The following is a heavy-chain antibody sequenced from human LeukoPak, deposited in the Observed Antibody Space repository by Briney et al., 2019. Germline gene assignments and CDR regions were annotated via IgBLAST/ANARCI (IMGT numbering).Heavy chain of an antibody. CDR2: ISGSGGST. CDR1: GFTFSSYS. V-gene: IGHV3-23*01. J-gene: IGHJ4*02. Sequence: GGSLRLSCAASGFTFSSYSMNWVRQAPGKGLEWVSAISGSGGSTYYADSVKGRFTISRDNSKNTLYLQMNSLRAEDTAVYYCAKYGSGSPFDYWGQGTLVTVSS. CDR3: AKYGSGSPFDY. D-gene: IGHD3-10*01.